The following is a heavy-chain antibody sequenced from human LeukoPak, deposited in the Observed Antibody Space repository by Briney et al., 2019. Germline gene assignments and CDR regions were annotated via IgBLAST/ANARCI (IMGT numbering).Heavy chain of an antibody. CDR2: INPSGGST. CDR3: ARGGSLSIPPNWYFDL. J-gene: IGHJ2*01. D-gene: IGHD3-10*01. Sequence: GASVKVSCKASGYTFTSYYMHWVRQAPGQGLEWMGIINPSGGSTSYAQKFQGRVTMTRDMSTSTVYMELSSLRSDDTAVYYCARGGSLSIPPNWYFDLWGRGTLVTVSS. V-gene: IGHV1-46*01. CDR1: GYTFTSYY.